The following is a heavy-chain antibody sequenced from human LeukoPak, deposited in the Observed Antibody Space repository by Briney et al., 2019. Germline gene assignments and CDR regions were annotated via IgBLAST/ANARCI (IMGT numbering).Heavy chain of an antibody. CDR2: ISDSGGST. CDR1: GFTFSSYA. J-gene: IGHJ4*02. CDR3: AKPELGYCSSTSCYNHDY. D-gene: IGHD2-2*01. Sequence: GGSLRLSCAASGFTFSSYAMSWVRQSPGKGLESVSAISDSGGSTYYADSVKGRFTISRDNSKNTLYLQMNSLRAEDTAVYYCAKPELGYCSSTSCYNHDYWGQGTLVTVSS. V-gene: IGHV3-23*01.